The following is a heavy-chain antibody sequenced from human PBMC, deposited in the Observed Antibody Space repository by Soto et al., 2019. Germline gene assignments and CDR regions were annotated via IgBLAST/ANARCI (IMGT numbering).Heavy chain of an antibody. CDR3: ARGMTPPGAPAWYYFDS. D-gene: IGHD2-8*02. V-gene: IGHV4-4*07. CDR1: GASITGTSY. Sequence: QVQLQESGPGLMKPSETLSLTCTVSGASITGTSYWSWIRQPAGKGLAWIGRFSLSGTTNYNPSLRSRVTMSADVSKNQFSLRLTSVTAADTALYYCARGMTPPGAPAWYYFDSWGQGTLVTVSS. CDR2: FSLSGTT. J-gene: IGHJ4*02.